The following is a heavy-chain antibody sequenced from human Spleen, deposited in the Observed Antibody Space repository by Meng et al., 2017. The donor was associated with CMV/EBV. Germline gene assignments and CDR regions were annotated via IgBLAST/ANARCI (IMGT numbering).Heavy chain of an antibody. Sequence: GGSFSGHFWSWIRQPPEKGLEWIGEINHSGSTNYNPSLKSRITLSLDTSRNQFALKLSSVTAADTAVYYCARGDDFWGGYYRAYFDSWGQGTLVTVSS. CDR2: INHSGST. V-gene: IGHV4-34*01. J-gene: IGHJ4*02. D-gene: IGHD3-3*01. CDR3: ARGDDFWGGYYRAYFDS. CDR1: GGSFSGHF.